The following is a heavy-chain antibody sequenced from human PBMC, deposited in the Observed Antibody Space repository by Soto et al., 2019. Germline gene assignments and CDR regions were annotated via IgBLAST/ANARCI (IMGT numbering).Heavy chain of an antibody. CDR2: IYYSGST. Sequence: PSETLSLTCTVSGGSISSGDYYWSWIRQSPGKGLEWIGYIYYSGSTYYNPSLKSRVTISVDTSKNQFSLKLSSVTAADTAVYYCARDLGYYDSSGSYFDYWGQGTLVTVSS. D-gene: IGHD3-22*01. CDR1: GGSISSGDYY. CDR3: ARDLGYYDSSGSYFDY. V-gene: IGHV4-30-4*01. J-gene: IGHJ4*02.